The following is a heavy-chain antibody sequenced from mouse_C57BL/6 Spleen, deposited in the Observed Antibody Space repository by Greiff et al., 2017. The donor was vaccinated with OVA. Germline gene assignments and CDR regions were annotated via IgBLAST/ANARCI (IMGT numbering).Heavy chain of an antibody. CDR3: TRRGYYGSREYFDY. Sequence: VQLQESGAELVRPGASVTLSCKASGYTFTDYEMHWVKQTPVHGLEWIGAIDPETGGTAYNQKFKGKAILTADKSSSTAYMELRSLTSEDSAVYYCTRRGYYGSREYFDYWGQGTTLTVSS. D-gene: IGHD1-1*01. V-gene: IGHV1-15*01. J-gene: IGHJ2*01. CDR2: IDPETGGT. CDR1: GYTFTDYE.